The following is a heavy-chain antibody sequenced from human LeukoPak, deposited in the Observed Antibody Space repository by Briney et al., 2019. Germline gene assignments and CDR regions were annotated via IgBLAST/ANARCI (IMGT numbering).Heavy chain of an antibody. D-gene: IGHD5-12*01. J-gene: IGHJ4*02. Sequence: SETLSLTCTVSGGSISSYYWSWIRQPPGKGLEWIGYIYYSGSTNYNPSLKSRVTISVDTSKNQFSLKLSSVTAADTAVYYCARVEASGYDYGAFDYWGQGTLVTASS. CDR2: IYYSGST. V-gene: IGHV4-59*01. CDR3: ARVEASGYDYGAFDY. CDR1: GGSISSYY.